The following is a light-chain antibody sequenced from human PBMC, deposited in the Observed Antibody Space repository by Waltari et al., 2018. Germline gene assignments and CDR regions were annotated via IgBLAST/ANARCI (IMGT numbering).Light chain of an antibody. J-gene: IGKJ4*01. Sequence: EIVMTQSPATLSVSPGERATLSRRASQSVGSNLAWYQQKCGQAPRLLLYGVSTRATGIPARFSGSGSGTEFTLTISSLQSEDFAVYSCQQYSDWPSVTFGGGTKVEI. CDR1: QSVGSN. CDR2: GVS. V-gene: IGKV3D-15*01. CDR3: QQYSDWPSVT.